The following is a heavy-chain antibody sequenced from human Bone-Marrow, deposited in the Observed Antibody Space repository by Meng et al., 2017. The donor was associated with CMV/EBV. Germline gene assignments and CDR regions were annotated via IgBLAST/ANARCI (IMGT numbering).Heavy chain of an antibody. CDR1: GGSGSSGSYY. V-gene: IGHV4-61*01. CDR3: AYQLLYSGYFDL. CDR2: IYYSGST. J-gene: IGHJ2*01. Sequence: TVSGGSGSSGSYYWSWIRQPPGKGLEWIGYIYYSGSTNYNPFLKSRVTISVDTSKNQFSLKLSSVTAADTAVYYCAYQLLYSGYFDLWGRGTLVTVSS. D-gene: IGHD2-2*02.